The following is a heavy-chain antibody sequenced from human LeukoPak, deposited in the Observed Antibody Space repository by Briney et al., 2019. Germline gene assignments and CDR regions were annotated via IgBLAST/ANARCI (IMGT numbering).Heavy chain of an antibody. CDR3: ARDSDY. CDR1: QFTFSSYG. J-gene: IGHJ4*02. Sequence: PGGSLRLSCAASQFTFSSYGMHWVRQAPGKGLEWVALIGYDGNNKYYADSVKGRFTISRDNSKNTLYLQMNSLRAEDTAVYYCARDSDYWGQGTLVTVSS. CDR2: IGYDGNNK. V-gene: IGHV3-33*01.